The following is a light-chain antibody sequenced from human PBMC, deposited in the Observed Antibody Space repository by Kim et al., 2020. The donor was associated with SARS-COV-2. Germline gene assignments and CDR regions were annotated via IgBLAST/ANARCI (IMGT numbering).Light chain of an antibody. CDR3: QAWDSSIVV. V-gene: IGLV3-1*01. CDR2: QDS. J-gene: IGLJ2*01. CDR1: KLGDKY. Sequence: SYELTQPPSVSVSPGQTASITCSGDKLGDKYACWYQQKPGQSPVLVIYQDSKGPSGIPERFSGSNSGNTATLTISGTQAMDEADYYCQAWDSSIVVFGGGTQLTVL.